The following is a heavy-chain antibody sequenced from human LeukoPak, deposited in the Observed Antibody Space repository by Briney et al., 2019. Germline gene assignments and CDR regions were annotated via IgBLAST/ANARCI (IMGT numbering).Heavy chain of an antibody. J-gene: IGHJ4*02. V-gene: IGHV4-61*01. Sequence: ASQTLSLTCTVSGGSVSSGSYYWSWIRQPPGKGLEWIGYIYYSGSTNYNPSLKSRVTISVDTSKKQFSLKLSSVTAADTAVYYRARGAYSYGFFDYWGQGTLVTVSS. D-gene: IGHD5-18*01. CDR1: GGSVSSGSYY. CDR2: IYYSGST. CDR3: ARGAYSYGFFDY.